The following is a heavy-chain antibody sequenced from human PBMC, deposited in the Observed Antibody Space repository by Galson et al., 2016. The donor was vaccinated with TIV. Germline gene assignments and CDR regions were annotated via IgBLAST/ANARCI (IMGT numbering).Heavy chain of an antibody. CDR2: ISYDGSEK. CDR3: ARVLDSYYFDY. J-gene: IGHJ4*02. Sequence: SLRLSCAASGFTFGSYGMHWVRQAPGKGLEWVTYISYDGSEKSYAESVRGRFTISRDNSKNTLYLQMDSLRVKDTAFYYCARVLDSYYFDYWGQGTLVTVSS. CDR1: GFTFGSYG. D-gene: IGHD6-6*01. V-gene: IGHV3-30*03.